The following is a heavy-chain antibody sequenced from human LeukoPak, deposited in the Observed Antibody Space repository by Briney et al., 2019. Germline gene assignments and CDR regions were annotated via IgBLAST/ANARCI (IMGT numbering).Heavy chain of an antibody. D-gene: IGHD3-3*01. J-gene: IGHJ6*03. CDR3: ARENYDFWSGYYPHYYYYYMDV. CDR2: IYYSGST. CDR1: GGSISSYY. V-gene: IGHV4-59*01. Sequence: SQTLSLTCTVSGGSISSYYWSWIRQPPGKGLEWIGYIYYSGSTNYNPSLKSRVTISVDTSKNQFSLKLSSVTAADTAVYYCARENYDFWSGYYPHYYYYYMDVWGKGTTVTVSS.